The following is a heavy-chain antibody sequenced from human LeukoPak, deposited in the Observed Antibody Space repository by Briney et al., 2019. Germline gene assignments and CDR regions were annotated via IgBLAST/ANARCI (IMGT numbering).Heavy chain of an antibody. CDR2: IWYDGSNK. J-gene: IGHJ4*02. V-gene: IGHV3-33*01. CDR3: ARDHSSGWYSDYFDY. D-gene: IGHD6-19*01. CDR1: GFSFSSYG. Sequence: GGSLRLSCAASGFSFSSYGMHWVRQAPGKGLEWVAVIWYDGSNKYYADSVKGRFTISRDNSKNTLYLQMNSLRAEDTAVYYCARDHSSGWYSDYFDYWGQGTLVTVSS.